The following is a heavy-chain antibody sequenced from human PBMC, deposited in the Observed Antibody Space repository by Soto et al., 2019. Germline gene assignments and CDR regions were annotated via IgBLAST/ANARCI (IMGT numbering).Heavy chain of an antibody. Sequence: QVQLQESGPGLVKPSETLSLTCTVSGGSISSYYWSWIRQPPGKGLEWIGYIYYSGSTNYNPSLKSRVTISVDTSKKQFSLKLSSVTAADTAVYYCARDSRYGSGSYYTHAFDIWGHGTMVTVSS. CDR2: IYYSGST. D-gene: IGHD3-10*01. J-gene: IGHJ3*02. CDR3: ARDSRYGSGSYYTHAFDI. CDR1: GGSISSYY. V-gene: IGHV4-59*01.